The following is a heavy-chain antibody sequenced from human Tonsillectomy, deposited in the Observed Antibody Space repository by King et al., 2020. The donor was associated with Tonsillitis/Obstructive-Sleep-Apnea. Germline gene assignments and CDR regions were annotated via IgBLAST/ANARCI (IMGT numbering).Heavy chain of an antibody. CDR3: ARVTTGTTKYYYYYMDV. CDR1: GYTFTGYY. V-gene: IGHV1-2*06. CDR2: MNPNRGGT. Sequence: HVQLVESGAEVKKPGASVKVSCKASGYTFTGYYMHWVLQAPGQGLEWVGRMNPNRGGTNYAQKFQGRVTMTRDTSITTAYMELSRLRSDDTAVYYCARVTTGTTKYYYYYMDVWGKGTTVTVSS. J-gene: IGHJ6*03. D-gene: IGHD1-1*01.